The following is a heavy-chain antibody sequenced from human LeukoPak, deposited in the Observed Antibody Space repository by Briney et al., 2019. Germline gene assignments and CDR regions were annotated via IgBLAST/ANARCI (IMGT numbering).Heavy chain of an antibody. Sequence: PSETLSLTCTVSGVSISSSNSYWGWIRQPPGKGLEWIGSIYYSGNTYYNASLKSQVSISIDTSKNQFSLRLTSVTAADTAVYYCASFYGSGFSFDYWGQGTLVTVSS. J-gene: IGHJ4*02. D-gene: IGHD3-10*01. CDR3: ASFYGSGFSFDY. CDR1: GVSISSSNSY. V-gene: IGHV4-39*01. CDR2: IYYSGNT.